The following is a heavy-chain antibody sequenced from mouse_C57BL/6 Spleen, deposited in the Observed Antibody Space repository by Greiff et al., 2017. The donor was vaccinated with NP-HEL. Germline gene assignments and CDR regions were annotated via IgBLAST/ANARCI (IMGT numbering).Heavy chain of an antibody. V-gene: IGHV7-3*01. CDR3: ARYTYGSEFAY. Sequence: EVKVVESGGGLVQPGGSLSLSCAASGFTFTDYYMSWVRQPPGKALEWLGFIRNKANGYTTEYSASVKGRFTISRDNSQSILYLQMNALRAEDSATYYCARYTYGSEFAYWGQGTLVTVSA. J-gene: IGHJ3*01. D-gene: IGHD1-1*01. CDR2: IRNKANGYTT. CDR1: GFTFTDYY.